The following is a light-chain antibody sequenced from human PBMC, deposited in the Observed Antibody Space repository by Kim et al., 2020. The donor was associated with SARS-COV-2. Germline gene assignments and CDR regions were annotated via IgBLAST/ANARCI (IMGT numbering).Light chain of an antibody. V-gene: IGLV3-25*03. Sequence: VSPGQTASIPGSGDAFPKQYGYWYQQKPGQAPVLLIYEDTERPSGIPDRFSGSSSGSTVTLTISGVQPEDESDYYCQSADDSGIWVFGGGTQLTVL. CDR2: EDT. CDR3: QSADDSGIWV. CDR1: AFPKQY. J-gene: IGLJ3*02.